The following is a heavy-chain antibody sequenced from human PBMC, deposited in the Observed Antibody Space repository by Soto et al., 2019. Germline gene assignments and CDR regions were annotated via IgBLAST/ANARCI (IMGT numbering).Heavy chain of an antibody. CDR1: VGSIRSGGYY. CDR2: IYYSGRT. Sequence: QVQLQESGPGLVKPSQTLSLTCTVSVGSIRSGGYYWSWISQHPGKGLEWIGYIYYSGRTYYNPSLKSRVTISVDTSKNQFSLKLSSVTAADTAVYYCASYQQSYACDIWGQGTMVTVSS. D-gene: IGHD2-2*01. J-gene: IGHJ3*02. CDR3: ASYQQSYACDI. V-gene: IGHV4-31*03.